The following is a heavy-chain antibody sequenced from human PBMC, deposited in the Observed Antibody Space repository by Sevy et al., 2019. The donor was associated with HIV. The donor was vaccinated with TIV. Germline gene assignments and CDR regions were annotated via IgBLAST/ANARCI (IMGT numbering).Heavy chain of an antibody. J-gene: IGHJ3*02. Sequence: GGSLRLSCAASGFAFSSYTVHWVRQAPDKGLEWVALISYDESIEYYADSVRGRFTISRDTSESTLYLQMSSLRAEDTAVYYCARAGNYGDSGDAFDIWGQGTLVTVSS. D-gene: IGHD4-17*01. CDR1: GFAFSSYT. CDR3: ARAGNYGDSGDAFDI. V-gene: IGHV3-30*14. CDR2: ISYDESIE.